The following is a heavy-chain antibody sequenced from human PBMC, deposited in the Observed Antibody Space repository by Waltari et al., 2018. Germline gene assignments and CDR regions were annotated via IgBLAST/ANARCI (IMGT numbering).Heavy chain of an antibody. CDR1: GDSISNHNYY. CDR2: IHYIGDT. CDR3: ARNQRGWFDAFDI. J-gene: IGHJ3*02. Sequence: QLQLQESGPGLVEPSETLSLTCTASGDSISNHNYYWGWIRQPRGSGLQWIGSIHYIGDTYYSSSLKSRVIISVDTSNNQFSLRLTSVTAADTAIYFCARNQRGWFDAFDIWGQGTAVTVSS. D-gene: IGHD6-19*01. V-gene: IGHV4-39*07.